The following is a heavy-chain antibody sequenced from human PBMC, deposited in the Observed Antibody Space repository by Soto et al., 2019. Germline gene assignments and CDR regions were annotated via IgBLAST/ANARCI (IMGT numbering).Heavy chain of an antibody. Sequence: QVQLVESGGGVVQPGRSLRLSCAASGLNFNRNGMHWVRQAPGKGLEWVAVIWYDGSKASYSDSVKGRFTISRDNSKNMLYLQMNSVRVEDTAVYFCARDRCAGNYFYYGMDVWGQGTTVTVSS. J-gene: IGHJ6*02. D-gene: IGHD1-1*01. CDR2: IWYDGSKA. CDR3: ARDRCAGNYFYYGMDV. V-gene: IGHV3-33*01. CDR1: GLNFNRNG.